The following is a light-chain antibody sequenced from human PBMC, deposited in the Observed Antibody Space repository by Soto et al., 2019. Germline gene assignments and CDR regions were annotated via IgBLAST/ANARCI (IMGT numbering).Light chain of an antibody. CDR1: SSNIGSNY. CDR3: AAWDDSLRALL. V-gene: IGLV1-47*01. J-gene: IGLJ2*01. Sequence: QSVLTQPPSASGTHGQRVTISCSGSSSNIGSNYVYWYQQLPGTAPGLLIYRDSQRPSGVPDRFSGSKSGTSASLAISGLRSEDEADYFCAAWDDSLRALLFGGGTKLTVL. CDR2: RDS.